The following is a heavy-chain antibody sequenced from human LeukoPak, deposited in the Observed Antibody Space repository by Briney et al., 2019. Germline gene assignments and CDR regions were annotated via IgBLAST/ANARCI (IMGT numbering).Heavy chain of an antibody. CDR2: IYYSGST. CDR1: GGSISSYY. J-gene: IGHJ4*02. V-gene: IGHV4-59*01. Sequence: SETLSLTCTVSGGSISSYYWSWIRQPPGKGLEWIGYIYYSGSTNYNPSLKSRVTISVDTSKNQFSLRLSSVTAADTAVYYCARALGYSSSWYSLDYWGQGTLVTVSS. D-gene: IGHD6-13*01. CDR3: ARALGYSSSWYSLDY.